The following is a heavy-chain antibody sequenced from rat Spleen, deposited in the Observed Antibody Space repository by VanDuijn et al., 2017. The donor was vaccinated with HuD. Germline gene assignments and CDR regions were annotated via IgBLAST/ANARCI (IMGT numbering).Heavy chain of an antibody. V-gene: IGHV2-13*01. Sequence: QVQLNESGPGLVQPSQTLSLTCTVSGFSLISYAVNWVRQPPGKGLEWMGGIWGDGSTNYNSALKSRLSISRDTSKSQVFLKMNSLQTEDTAFYFCTRTYGGYTSNWFAYWGQGTLVTVSS. J-gene: IGHJ3*01. CDR3: TRTYGGYTSNWFAY. CDR2: IWGDGST. D-gene: IGHD1-11*01. CDR1: GFSLISYA.